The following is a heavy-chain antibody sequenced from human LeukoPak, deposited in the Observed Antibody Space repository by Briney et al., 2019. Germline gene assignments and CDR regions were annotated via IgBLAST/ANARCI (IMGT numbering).Heavy chain of an antibody. Sequence: GGSLRLSCAASGFNFRSYAMHWVRQAPGKGLEWVAVIYYDGSEEYLADSVKGRFTISRDNSKNTLYLQMNGLRAEDTAVYYCARGTCSGGSCYHKPYYGMDVWGQGTTVTVSS. CDR3: ARGTCSGGSCYHKPYYGMDV. D-gene: IGHD2-15*01. V-gene: IGHV3-33*01. CDR1: GFNFRSYA. CDR2: IYYDGSEE. J-gene: IGHJ6*02.